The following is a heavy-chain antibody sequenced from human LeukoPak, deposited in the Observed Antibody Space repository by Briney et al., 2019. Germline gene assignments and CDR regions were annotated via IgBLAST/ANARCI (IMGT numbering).Heavy chain of an antibody. J-gene: IGHJ3*02. Sequence: GGSLRLSCAASGFTFSDYYMSWIRQAPGKGLEWVSYISSSGSTIYYADSVKGRFTISRDNAKNSLYLQMNSLRAEDTALYYCAKDIGDGWSAGPGAFDIWGQGTMVTVSS. V-gene: IGHV3-11*01. CDR2: ISSSGSTI. D-gene: IGHD6-19*01. CDR3: AKDIGDGWSAGPGAFDI. CDR1: GFTFSDYY.